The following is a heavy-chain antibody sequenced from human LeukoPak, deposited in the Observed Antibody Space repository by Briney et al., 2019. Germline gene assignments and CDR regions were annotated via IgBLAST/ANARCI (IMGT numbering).Heavy chain of an antibody. Sequence: SETLSLTCAFYGGSFSGYYWSWIRQPPGKGLEWIGEINHSGSTNYNPSLKSRVTISVDTSKNQFSLKLSSVTAADTAVYYCARGGGYSSGWYGGVGFDPRGQGTLVTVSS. CDR3: ARGGGYSSGWYGGVGFDP. V-gene: IGHV4-34*01. J-gene: IGHJ5*02. CDR1: GGSFSGYY. D-gene: IGHD6-19*01. CDR2: INHSGST.